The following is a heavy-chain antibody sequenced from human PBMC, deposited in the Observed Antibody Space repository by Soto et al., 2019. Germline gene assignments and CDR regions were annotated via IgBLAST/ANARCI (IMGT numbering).Heavy chain of an antibody. CDR3: ARDAAAGLNDY. CDR1: GYTFTSYG. Sequence: ASGKVSCKASGYTFTSYGISWVRQAPGQGLEWMGWISAYNSNTKYAQKFQGRVTMTTDTSTSTAYMEVRSLRSDDTAVYYCARDAAAGLNDYWGQGTLVTVSS. D-gene: IGHD6-13*01. J-gene: IGHJ4*02. V-gene: IGHV1-18*01. CDR2: ISAYNSNT.